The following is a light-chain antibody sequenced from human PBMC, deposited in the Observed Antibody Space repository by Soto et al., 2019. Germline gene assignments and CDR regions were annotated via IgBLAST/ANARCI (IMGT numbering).Light chain of an antibody. J-gene: IGKJ5*01. CDR1: QDINKY. CDR3: QQSYMDPIT. CDR2: DAS. V-gene: IGKV1-39*01. Sequence: DIQMTQSPSSLSASVGDRATITCQASQDINKYLNWYQQKPGKAPKLLIYDASNLQSGVPSRFSGSGGGTDFTLSISSVQPEDFATYFCQQSYMDPITFGQGTRLEI.